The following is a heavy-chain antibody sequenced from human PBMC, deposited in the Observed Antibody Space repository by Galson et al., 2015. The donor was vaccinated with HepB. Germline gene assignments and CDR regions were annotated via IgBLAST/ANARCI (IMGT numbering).Heavy chain of an antibody. D-gene: IGHD3-3*01. J-gene: IGHJ6*02. Sequence: SLRLSCAASGFTFSSYGMHGVRQAPGKGLEWVAVIWYDGSNKYYTDSVKGRVTISRDNSKNTLYLHMNSLRAEDTAVYYCARDGGTMTDYYYGMDVWGQGTTVTVSS. V-gene: IGHV3-33*01. CDR1: GFTFSSYG. CDR3: ARDGGTMTDYYYGMDV. CDR2: IWYDGSNK.